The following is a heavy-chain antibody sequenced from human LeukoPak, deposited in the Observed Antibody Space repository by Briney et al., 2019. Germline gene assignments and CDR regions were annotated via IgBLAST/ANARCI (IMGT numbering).Heavy chain of an antibody. CDR3: ARPPDNYYYYYMDV. CDR2: ISWNSGSI. CDR1: GFTFDDYA. V-gene: IGHV3-9*01. J-gene: IGHJ6*03. Sequence: PGGSLRLSCAASGFTFDDYAMHWVRQAPGKGLEWVSGISWNSGSIGYADSVEGRFTISRDNAKNSLYLQMNSLRAEDTAVYYCARPPDNYYYYYMDVWGKGTTVTVSS.